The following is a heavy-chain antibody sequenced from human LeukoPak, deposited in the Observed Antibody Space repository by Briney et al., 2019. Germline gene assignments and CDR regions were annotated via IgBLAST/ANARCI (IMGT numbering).Heavy chain of an antibody. J-gene: IGHJ5*02. CDR2: IYYSGST. D-gene: IGHD2-15*01. Sequence: SETLSLTCTISGGSISSYYWSWIRQPPGKGLEWIGYIYYSGSTNYNPSLKSRVTISVDTSKNQFSLKLSSVTAADTAVYYCARAIYCSGGSCYSGFDPWGQGTLVTVSP. CDR1: GGSISSYY. V-gene: IGHV4-59*01. CDR3: ARAIYCSGGSCYSGFDP.